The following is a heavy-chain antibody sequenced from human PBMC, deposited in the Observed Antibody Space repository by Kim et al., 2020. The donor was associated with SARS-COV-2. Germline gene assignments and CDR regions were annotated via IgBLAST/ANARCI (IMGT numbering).Heavy chain of an antibody. V-gene: IGHV1-18*04. CDR2: ISAYNGNT. CDR3: ARDKVGFSYQPTSEWYYYGMDV. Sequence: ASVKVSCKASGYTFTSYGISWVRQAPGQGLEWMGWISAYNGNTNYAQKLQGRVTMTTDTSTSTAYMELRSLRSDDTAVYYCARDKVGFSYQPTSEWYYYGMDVWGQGTTVTVSS. J-gene: IGHJ6*02. D-gene: IGHD2-2*01. CDR1: GYTFTSYG.